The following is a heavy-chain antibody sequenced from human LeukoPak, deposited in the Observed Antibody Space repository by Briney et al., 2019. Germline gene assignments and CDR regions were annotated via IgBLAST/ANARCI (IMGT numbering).Heavy chain of an antibody. Sequence: GGCLRLSCAAPGFTFSSYTMNWVRQAPGRGLEWVSIIIIVIKYIYYAESVKGRLTISRDNAKNALYLQMNSLRVEDMAVYFCTRGMQSGGVRGDWDVWGQGNKVTAS. CDR2: IIIVIKYI. D-gene: IGHD3-10*01. CDR1: GFTFSSYT. CDR3: TRGMQSGGVRGDWDV. J-gene: IGHJ6*02. V-gene: IGHV3-21*01.